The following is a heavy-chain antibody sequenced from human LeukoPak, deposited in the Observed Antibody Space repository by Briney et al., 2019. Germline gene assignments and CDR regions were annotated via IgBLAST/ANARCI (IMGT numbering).Heavy chain of an antibody. CDR3: ATSVVVPAATTYYGMDV. Sequence: PGGSLRLSCAASGFTFSSYGMNWVRQAPGEGLEWVSYISSSDSLKYYADSVKGRFTISRDNAKNSLYLQMNSLRAEDTAVYYCATSVVVPAATTYYGMDVWGKGTTVTVSS. CDR1: GFTFSSYG. J-gene: IGHJ6*04. D-gene: IGHD2-2*01. V-gene: IGHV3-48*03. CDR2: ISSSDSLK.